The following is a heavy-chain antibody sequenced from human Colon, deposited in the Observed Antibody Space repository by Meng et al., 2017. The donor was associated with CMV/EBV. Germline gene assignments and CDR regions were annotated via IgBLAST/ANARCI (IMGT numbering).Heavy chain of an antibody. CDR1: GFTFSSYG. CDR3: ARDMGFLGGTFDY. J-gene: IGHJ4*02. V-gene: IGHV3-30*02. CDR2: IRFDGSNK. D-gene: IGHD1-26*01. Sequence: GASLRLSCAASGFTFSSYGMYWVRQAPGKGLEWVAFIRFDGSNKFYADSVKGRFTVSRDDARDSLYLQLNSLRADDTALYYCARDMGFLGGTFDYWGQGTLVTVSS.